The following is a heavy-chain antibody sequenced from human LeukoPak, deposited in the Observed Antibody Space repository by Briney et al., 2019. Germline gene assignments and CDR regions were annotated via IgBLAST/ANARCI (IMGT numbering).Heavy chain of an antibody. D-gene: IGHD2-15*01. V-gene: IGHV1-2*02. Sequence: GASVKVSCKASGYTFTGYYMHWVRQAPGQGLEWMGWINPNSGGTNYAQKFQGRVTMTRDTSISTAYMELSRLRSDDAAVYYCARAGAVVDNWFDPWGQGTLVTVSS. CDR1: GYTFTGYY. J-gene: IGHJ5*02. CDR3: ARAGAVVDNWFDP. CDR2: INPNSGGT.